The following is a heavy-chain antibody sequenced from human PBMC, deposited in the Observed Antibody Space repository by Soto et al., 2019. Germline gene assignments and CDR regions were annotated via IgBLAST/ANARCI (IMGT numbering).Heavy chain of an antibody. CDR3: ASTDATPSYYMDV. V-gene: IGHV4-39*01. Sequence: TSETLSLTCTVSGGSISSSSYYWGWIRQPPGKGLEWIGSIYYSGSTYYNPSLKSRVTISVDTSKNQFSLKLSSVTAADTAVYYCASTDATPSYYMDVWGKGTTVTVSS. CDR2: IYYSGST. CDR1: GGSISSSSYY. J-gene: IGHJ6*03.